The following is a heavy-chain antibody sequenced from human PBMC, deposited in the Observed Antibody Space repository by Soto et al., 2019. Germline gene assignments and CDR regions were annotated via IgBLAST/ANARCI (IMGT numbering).Heavy chain of an antibody. V-gene: IGHV1-69*01. CDR2: IIPIFGTA. D-gene: IGHD6-19*01. Sequence: QVQLVQSGAEVKKPGSSVKVSCKASGGTFSSSAISWLRQAPGQGLEWMGGIIPIFGTATYAQKFQGRVTITADESTSTAYMELSSLRSEDTAVYYCARFSDGGSGWYWEGYYFDYWGQGTLVTVSS. J-gene: IGHJ4*02. CDR3: ARFSDGGSGWYWEGYYFDY. CDR1: GGTFSSSA.